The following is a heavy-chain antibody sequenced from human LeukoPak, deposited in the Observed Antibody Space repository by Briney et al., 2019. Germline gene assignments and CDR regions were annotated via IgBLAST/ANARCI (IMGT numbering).Heavy chain of an antibody. CDR2: TYYRSKWYN. V-gene: IGHV6-1*01. CDR1: GDSVSSNSES. CDR3: ARTYDGDMDV. J-gene: IGHJ6*03. Sequence: SQTLSLTCVTSGDSVSSNSESWNWIRQSPSRGLEWLGRTYYRSKWYNDYAVSVKSRITINPDTSKNQFSLQLNSVTPEDTAVYYCARTYDGDMDVWGKGTTVTVSS. D-gene: IGHD3-16*01.